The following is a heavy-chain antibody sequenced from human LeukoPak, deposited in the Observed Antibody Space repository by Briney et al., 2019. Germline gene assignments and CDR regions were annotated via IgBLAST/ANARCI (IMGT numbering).Heavy chain of an antibody. D-gene: IGHD5-18*01. Sequence: GESLKISCKGSGYSFTSYWIGWVRQMPGKGLEWMGIIYPGDSDTGYSPSFQGQVTISADKSISTAYLQWSSLKASDTAMYYCARRARYRGYSYGFSDYWGQGTLVTVSS. CDR2: IYPGDSDT. CDR1: GYSFTSYW. V-gene: IGHV5-51*01. J-gene: IGHJ4*02. CDR3: ARRARYRGYSYGFSDY.